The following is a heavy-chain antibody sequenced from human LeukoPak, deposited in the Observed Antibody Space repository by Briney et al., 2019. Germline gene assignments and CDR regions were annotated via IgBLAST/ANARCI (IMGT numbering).Heavy chain of an antibody. Sequence: SVKVSCKASGGTFSSYAISWVRQAPGQGLEWMGRIIPIFGIANYAQKLQGRVTITADKSTSTAYMELSSLRSEDTAVYYCARGGGIAAAGTDYFDYWGQGTLVTVSS. J-gene: IGHJ4*02. V-gene: IGHV1-69*04. CDR1: GGTFSSYA. CDR3: ARGGGIAAAGTDYFDY. D-gene: IGHD6-13*01. CDR2: IIPIFGIA.